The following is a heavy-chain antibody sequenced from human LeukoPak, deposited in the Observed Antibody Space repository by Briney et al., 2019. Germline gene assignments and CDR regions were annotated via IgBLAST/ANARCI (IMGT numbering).Heavy chain of an antibody. CDR2: IGPNSGGT. Sequence: ASVKVSCKASGFSFTGYFMHWVRQAPGQGPEWMVRIGPNSGGTNYALKFQGRVTMTRDTPITTAYMDLSRLRSDDTAVYYCARGPHDTAYYFDQWGQGTLVTVSS. D-gene: IGHD5-18*01. J-gene: IGHJ4*02. V-gene: IGHV1-2*06. CDR1: GFSFTGYF. CDR3: ARGPHDTAYYFDQ.